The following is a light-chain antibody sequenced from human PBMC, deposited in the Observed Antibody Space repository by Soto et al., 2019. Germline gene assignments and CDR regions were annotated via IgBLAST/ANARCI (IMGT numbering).Light chain of an antibody. CDR1: SSDLGYYNY. V-gene: IGLV2-14*01. J-gene: IGLJ1*01. CDR3: SSYTSSSTEV. Sequence: QSALTQPASVSGSPGQSIAISCTGTSSDLGYYNYVSWYQQRPGKAPKLIIYDVSSRPSGVSSRFSGSKSGNTASLTISGLQSKDEADYYCSSYTSSSTEVFGTGTKLTVL. CDR2: DVS.